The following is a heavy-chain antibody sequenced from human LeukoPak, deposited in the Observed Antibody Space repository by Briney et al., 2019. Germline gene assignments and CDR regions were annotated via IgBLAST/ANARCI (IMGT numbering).Heavy chain of an antibody. V-gene: IGHV1-69*04. Sequence: AASVKVSCKASGGTFSSYAISWVRQAPGQGLEWMGRIIPILGIANYAQKFQGRVTITADKSTSTAYMELSSLRSEDTAVYYCARMPLIGYYFDYWGQGTLVTVSS. J-gene: IGHJ4*02. CDR2: IIPILGIA. D-gene: IGHD2/OR15-2a*01. CDR1: GGTFSSYA. CDR3: ARMPLIGYYFDY.